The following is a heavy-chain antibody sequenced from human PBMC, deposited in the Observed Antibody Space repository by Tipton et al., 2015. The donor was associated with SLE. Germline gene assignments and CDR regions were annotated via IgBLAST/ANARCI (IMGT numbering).Heavy chain of an antibody. CDR2: IYYSGST. J-gene: IGHJ6*02. V-gene: IGHV4-59*11. Sequence: TLSLTCTVSGGSFSSHYWSWIRQPPGKGLEWIGYIYYSGSTNYNPSLKSRVTISVDTSKNQFSLKLSSVTAADTAVYYCARDDQGVVGMDVWGQGTTVTVSS. CDR1: GGSFSSHY. CDR3: ARDDQGVVGMDV. D-gene: IGHD2-2*01.